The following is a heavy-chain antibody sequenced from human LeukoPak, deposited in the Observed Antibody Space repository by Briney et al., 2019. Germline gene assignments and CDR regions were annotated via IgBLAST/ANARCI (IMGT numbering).Heavy chain of an antibody. D-gene: IGHD2-2*01. J-gene: IGHJ4*02. CDR1: GYTFTNYW. Sequence: GESLKISCKGSGYTFTNYWIGWVRQMPGRGLEWMGIDYPGDSDTRYSPSFQGQVTISADKSISTAYLQWSSLKASDTAIYYCARQDCSSASCRYYFDYWGQGTLVTVSS. CDR2: DYPGDSDT. CDR3: ARQDCSSASCRYYFDY. V-gene: IGHV5-51*01.